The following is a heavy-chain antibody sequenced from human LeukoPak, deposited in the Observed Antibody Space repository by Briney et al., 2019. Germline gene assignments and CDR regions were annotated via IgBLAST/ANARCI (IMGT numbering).Heavy chain of an antibody. J-gene: IGHJ4*02. V-gene: IGHV3-30*02. Sequence: GGSLRLSCAVSGFTFDNYDMHWVRQAPGKGLEWVAFIRGDGSDQYYEDSVKGRFTISRDNSKNTLFLQMNSLRFEDTALYYCANLEDNWGQGTLVTVSP. CDR3: ANLEDN. CDR2: IRGDGSDQ. CDR1: GFTFDNYD. D-gene: IGHD1-1*01.